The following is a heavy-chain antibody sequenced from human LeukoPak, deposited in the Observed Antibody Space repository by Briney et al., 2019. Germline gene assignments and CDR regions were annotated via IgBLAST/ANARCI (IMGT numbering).Heavy chain of an antibody. Sequence: KPSETLSLTCTVSGGSISSSNYYWGWIRQPPEKGLEWIGSISYSGSTYYNPSLKSRVTLSVDTSKNQFSLQLSSVTATDTAVYFCLRWFDPWGQGTLVTVSS. CDR1: GGSISSSNYY. V-gene: IGHV4-39*01. CDR3: LRWFDP. J-gene: IGHJ5*02. CDR2: ISYSGST.